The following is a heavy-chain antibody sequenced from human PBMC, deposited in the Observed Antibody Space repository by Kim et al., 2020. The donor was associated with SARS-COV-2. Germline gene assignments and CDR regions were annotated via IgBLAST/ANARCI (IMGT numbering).Heavy chain of an antibody. CDR3: ARHPRVGPSRNYYFDF. Sequence: SETLSLTCTVSGGSVSSKSFYWSWIRQPPGKGLEWIAYISYGGDTNQNPSLRSRATTSLDTSKNQFSLKLYSVTAADTADYYCARHPRVGPSRNYYFDFWSHGTLVTVSS. V-gene: IGHV4-61*01. D-gene: IGHD1-7*01. CDR1: GGSVSSKSFY. CDR2: ISYGGDT. J-gene: IGHJ4*01.